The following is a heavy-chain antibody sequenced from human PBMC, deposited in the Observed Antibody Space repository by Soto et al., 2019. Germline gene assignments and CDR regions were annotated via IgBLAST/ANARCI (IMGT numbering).Heavy chain of an antibody. Sequence: QDQLVQSGVEVKKPGASVKVSCKASGYSFTNYGITWVRQAPGQGFEWMGWISAYNGNTNYAQKCQGRVTFPTDSSTSTAYLDLRSLRSDDTAVYYCARDRGVAPPVAGNTHYYYYMDVWGKGTTVTVSS. D-gene: IGHD6-19*01. CDR1: GYSFTNYG. J-gene: IGHJ6*03. CDR2: ISAYNGNT. CDR3: ARDRGVAPPVAGNTHYYYYMDV. V-gene: IGHV1-18*01.